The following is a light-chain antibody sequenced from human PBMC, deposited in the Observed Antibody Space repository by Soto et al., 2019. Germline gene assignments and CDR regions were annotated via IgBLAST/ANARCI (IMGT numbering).Light chain of an antibody. CDR3: QQYDSSPRT. CDR1: QSVSSSY. J-gene: IGKJ1*01. Sequence: EIGLTQSPGTLSLSPGERATLSCRASQSVSSSYLAWYQQKPGQAPRLLMYGASSRATGIPDRFSGSGSGTDFTLTISRLEPEDFAVYYCQQYDSSPRTFGQGTKVDIK. CDR2: GAS. V-gene: IGKV3-20*01.